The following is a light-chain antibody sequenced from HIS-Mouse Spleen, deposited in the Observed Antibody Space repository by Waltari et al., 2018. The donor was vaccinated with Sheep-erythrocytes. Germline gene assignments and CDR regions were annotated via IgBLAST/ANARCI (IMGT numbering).Light chain of an antibody. CDR2: EVS. CDR3: SAYAESYSHV. V-gene: IGLV2-11*01. Sequence: QSALTQPRSVSGSPGQSVTISCTGTSSAVGGYNYVSRYQQHPGKAPKPLIDEVSKRPSGVLSRFSCSQSCNMASLIIAGLQAEDEADYYCSAYAESYSHVYATETKVTVL. J-gene: IGLJ1*01. CDR1: SSAVGGYNY.